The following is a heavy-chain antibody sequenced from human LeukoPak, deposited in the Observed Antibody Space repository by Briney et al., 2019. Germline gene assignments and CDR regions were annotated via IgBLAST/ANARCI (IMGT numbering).Heavy chain of an antibody. CDR1: GYTFTSYG. J-gene: IGHJ6*02. Sequence: ASVKVSCKASGYTFTSYGISWVRQAPGQGLEWMGWISAYNGNTNYAQKLQGRVTMTTGTSTSTAYMELRSLRSDDTAVYYCARGEVDDYGYYYYGMDVWGQGTTVTVSS. D-gene: IGHD4-17*01. CDR2: ISAYNGNT. CDR3: ARGEVDDYGYYYYGMDV. V-gene: IGHV1-18*01.